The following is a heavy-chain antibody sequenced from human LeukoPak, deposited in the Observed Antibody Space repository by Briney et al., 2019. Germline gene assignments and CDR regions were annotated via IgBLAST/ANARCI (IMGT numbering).Heavy chain of an antibody. J-gene: IGHJ3*01. Sequence: PSETLSLTCAVSGYSISSGYYWGWIRQPPGKGLEWIGSIYHSGSTYFTPSLESRVTISVDTSKNQFSLTLSSVTAADTAVYFCARVAASGTALDAFDAWGQGTMVTVSS. V-gene: IGHV4-38-2*01. CDR2: IYHSGST. CDR3: ARVAASGTALDAFDA. D-gene: IGHD6-13*01. CDR1: GYSISSGYY.